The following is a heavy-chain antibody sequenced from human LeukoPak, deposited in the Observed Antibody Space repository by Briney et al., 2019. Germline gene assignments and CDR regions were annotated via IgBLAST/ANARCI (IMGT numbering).Heavy chain of an antibody. CDR2: IYYTGGT. Sequence: SQTLSLTCIVSGGSISSADYSWTWIRQPPGKALEWIGYIYYTGGTYYNPSLQSRVTMSVDTSKNQFSLKVTSVTAADTAVYYCTRVRDELVADYWGQGTLVTVS. J-gene: IGHJ4*02. CDR1: GGSISSADYS. CDR3: TRVRDELVADY. V-gene: IGHV4-30-4*01. D-gene: IGHD3-10*01.